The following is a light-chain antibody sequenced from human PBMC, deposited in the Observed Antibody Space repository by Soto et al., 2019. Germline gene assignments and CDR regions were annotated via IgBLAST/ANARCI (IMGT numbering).Light chain of an antibody. CDR3: QQYNNWPPLT. CDR2: DAS. V-gene: IGKV3-15*01. J-gene: IGKJ4*01. CDR1: QFIGSN. Sequence: MTQSPATLSVSPGERATLSCRASQFIGSNLAWYQQKPGEAPRLLMYDASSRATGIPARFSGSGSGTEFALTISSLQSEDFVIYYCQQYNNWPPLTFGGGTMVEIK.